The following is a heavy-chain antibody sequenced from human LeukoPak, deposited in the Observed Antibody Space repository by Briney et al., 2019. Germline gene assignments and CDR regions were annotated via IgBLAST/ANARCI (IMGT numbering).Heavy chain of an antibody. V-gene: IGHV4-38-2*02. CDR1: GYSISSGYY. J-gene: IGHJ4*02. CDR2: IYHSGNT. Sequence: PSETLSLTCTVSGYSISSGYYWGWIRQPPGKGLEWIGSIYHSGNTYYNPSLKSRVTISVDTSKNQFSLKLSSVTAADTAVYYCARLYYYDSSGYWGQGTLVTVSS. D-gene: IGHD3-22*01. CDR3: ARLYYYDSSGY.